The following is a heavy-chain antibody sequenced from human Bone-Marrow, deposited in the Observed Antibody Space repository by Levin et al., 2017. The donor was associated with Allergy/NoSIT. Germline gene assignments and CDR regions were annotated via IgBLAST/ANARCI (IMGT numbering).Heavy chain of an antibody. J-gene: IGHJ3*02. CDR2: IIPVFNKA. V-gene: IGHV1-69*06. CDR3: ARGRVDHLGDGGTTTCPEGFDI. CDR1: GGTFNSHG. D-gene: IGHD2-2*01. Sequence: KISCKASGGTFNSHGVSWVRQAPGLGLEWVGGIIPVFNKANSAQKFQDRVSITADKSTNTVYMDLGSLTSEDSAIYYCARGRVDHLGDGGTTTCPEGFDIWGQGSMVTVSS.